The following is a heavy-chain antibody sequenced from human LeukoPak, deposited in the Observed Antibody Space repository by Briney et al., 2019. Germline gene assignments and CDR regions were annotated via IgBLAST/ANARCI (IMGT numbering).Heavy chain of an antibody. Sequence: SETLSLTCTVSAGSIRGYSWSSLRQSAGKGLEWIGRLYPGGSTNYNPSLNSRVTMSLHTSENQFSMKLISVTAADTAVYYCARGGFSTATAPDYWGQGTLVTVSA. CDR3: ARGGFSTATAPDY. CDR2: LYPGGST. D-gene: IGHD5-24*01. J-gene: IGHJ4*02. V-gene: IGHV4-4*07. CDR1: AGSIRGYS.